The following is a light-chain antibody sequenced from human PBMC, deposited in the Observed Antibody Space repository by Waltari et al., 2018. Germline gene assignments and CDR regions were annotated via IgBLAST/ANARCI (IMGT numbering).Light chain of an antibody. CDR2: KAD. V-gene: IGLV8-61*01. CDR1: SGSVSTTSY. CDR3: ALYMGSGIWV. J-gene: IGLJ3*02. Sequence: QTVVTQEPSLSVSPGGTVTLTCALSSGSVSTTSYATWYQQSPGQAPRTRVYKADSRSSGVPDRFSGSILGNKAALTITGVQADDESDYYCALYMGSGIWVFGGGTKLTVL.